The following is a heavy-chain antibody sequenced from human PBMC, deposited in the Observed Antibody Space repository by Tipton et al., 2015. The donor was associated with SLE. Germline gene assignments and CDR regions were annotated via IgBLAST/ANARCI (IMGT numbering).Heavy chain of an antibody. CDR1: GGSISSSSYY. J-gene: IGHJ3*02. CDR2: IYYSGST. V-gene: IGHV4-39*07. D-gene: IGHD3-22*01. Sequence: LRLSCTVSGGSISSSSYYWGWIRQPPGKGLEWIGSIYYSGSTYYNPSLKSRVTISVDTSKNQFSLKLSSVTAADTAVYYCARDPLYYYDSSGYRDAFDIWGQGTMVTVSS. CDR3: ARDPLYYYDSSGYRDAFDI.